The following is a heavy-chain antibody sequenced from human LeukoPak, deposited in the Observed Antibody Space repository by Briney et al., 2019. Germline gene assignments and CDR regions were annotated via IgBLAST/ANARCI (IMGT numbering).Heavy chain of an antibody. CDR3: AKDFRRKRYCSGGSCYSGIVDY. J-gene: IGHJ4*02. V-gene: IGHV3-7*04. Sequence: GGSLRLSCAASGFTFSSYWMSWVRQAPGKGLEWVANIKQDGSEKYYVDSVKGRFTISRDNAKNSLYLQMNSLRAEDTAVYYCAKDFRRKRYCSGGSCYSGIVDYWGQGTLVTVSS. D-gene: IGHD2-15*01. CDR1: GFTFSSYW. CDR2: IKQDGSEK.